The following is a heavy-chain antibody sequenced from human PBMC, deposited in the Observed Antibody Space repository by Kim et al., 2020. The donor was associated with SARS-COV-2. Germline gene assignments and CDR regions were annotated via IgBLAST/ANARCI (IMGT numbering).Heavy chain of an antibody. J-gene: IGHJ6*02. CDR2: IYPGDSDT. V-gene: IGHV5-51*01. D-gene: IGHD4-17*01. CDR1: GYSFTSYW. Sequence: GESLKISCKGSGYSFTSYWIGWVRQMPGKGLEWMGIIYPGDSDTRYSPSFQGQVTISADKSISTAYLQWSSLKASDTAMYYCARPLESGVRGLPYYYGMDVWGQGTTVTVSS. CDR3: ARPLESGVRGLPYYYGMDV.